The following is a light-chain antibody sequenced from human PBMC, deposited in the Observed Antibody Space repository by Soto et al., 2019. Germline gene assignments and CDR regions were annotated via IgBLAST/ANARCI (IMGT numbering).Light chain of an antibody. CDR3: CSYASSSSYV. V-gene: IGLV2-14*01. Sequence: QSALTQPASVSGSPGQSITISCTGTSSDVGGHNYVSWYQQHPGKAPKNMIYEVNNGPSGVSDRFSGSKSGNTASLTISGLQAEDEADYYCCSYASSSSYVFGTGTKLTVL. CDR2: EVN. CDR1: SSDVGGHNY. J-gene: IGLJ1*01.